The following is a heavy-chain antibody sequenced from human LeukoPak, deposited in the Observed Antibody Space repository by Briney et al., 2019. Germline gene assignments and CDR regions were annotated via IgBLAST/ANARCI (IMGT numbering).Heavy chain of an antibody. V-gene: IGHV3-23*01. CDR3: AKDLRSGSNYGFFDY. Sequence: GGSLRLSCAASGFTFSDSAMDWVRQAPGKGLEWVSLISYNGLNTYYADSVKGRFTVSRDNSRNVMYLHMNSLRAEDTALYYCAKDLRSGSNYGFFDYWGQGTLVTVSS. CDR2: ISYNGLNT. CDR1: GFTFSDSA. D-gene: IGHD3-10*01. J-gene: IGHJ4*02.